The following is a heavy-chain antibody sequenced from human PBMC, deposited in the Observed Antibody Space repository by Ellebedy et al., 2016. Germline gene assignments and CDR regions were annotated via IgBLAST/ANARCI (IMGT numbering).Heavy chain of an antibody. D-gene: IGHD6-13*01. CDR1: GFSFSFYS. V-gene: IGHV3-66*01. CDR3: ARSAGTEDWFDP. Sequence: GESLKISCAASGFSFSFYSMSWVRQAPGKGLEWVSLLSSGGNTFYPDSVKGRFTISRDNSKNTLYLQMNNLRADDTAVYFCARSAGTEDWFDPWGQGTLVIVSS. J-gene: IGHJ5*02. CDR2: LSSGGNT.